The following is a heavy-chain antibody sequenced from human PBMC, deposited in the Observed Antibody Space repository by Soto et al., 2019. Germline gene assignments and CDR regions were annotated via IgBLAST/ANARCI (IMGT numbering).Heavy chain of an antibody. D-gene: IGHD2-2*01. CDR2: IGYDGSNK. Sequence: QVQLVESGGGVVQPGRSLRLSCAASGFTFSSYGMHWVRQAPGKGLEWVAVIGYDGSNKYYADSVKGRFPISRDNSKNTLYLQTNSLRAEDTAVYYCARDAGEVPAAIFSSWGQGTLVSVSS. V-gene: IGHV3-33*01. J-gene: IGHJ5*02. CDR3: ARDAGEVPAAIFSS. CDR1: GFTFSSYG.